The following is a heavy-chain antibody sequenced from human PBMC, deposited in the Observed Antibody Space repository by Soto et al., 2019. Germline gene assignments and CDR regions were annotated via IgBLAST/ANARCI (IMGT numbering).Heavy chain of an antibody. V-gene: IGHV4-34*01. J-gene: IGHJ6*03. CDR1: GGSFSGYQ. Sequence: QVQLQQWGAGLLKPSETLSLTCAVYGGSFSGYQWSWIRQTPGKGLEWIGGINDSGDITYNPSLKSRVTSLVDSPKKQISLRLSSVTAADTAVYYCARGLILCFGELSRPWGYYYYMDVSGKATTVTVSS. CDR3: ARGLILCFGELSRPWGYYYYMDV. D-gene: IGHD3-10*01. CDR2: INDSGDI.